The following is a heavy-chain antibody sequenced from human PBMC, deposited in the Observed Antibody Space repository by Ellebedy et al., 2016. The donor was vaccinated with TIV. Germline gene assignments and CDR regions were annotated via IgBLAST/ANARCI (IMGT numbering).Heavy chain of an antibody. V-gene: IGHV4-59*01. CDR2: IYYSGST. J-gene: IGHJ3*02. CDR1: GGSISSYY. D-gene: IGHD3-10*01. Sequence: MPSETLSLTCTVSGGSISSYYWSWIRQPPGKGLEWIGYIYYSGSTNYNPSLKSRVTISVDTSKNQFSLKLSSVTAADTAVYYCARGVRGASDGFDIWGQGTMVTVSS. CDR3: ARGVRGASDGFDI.